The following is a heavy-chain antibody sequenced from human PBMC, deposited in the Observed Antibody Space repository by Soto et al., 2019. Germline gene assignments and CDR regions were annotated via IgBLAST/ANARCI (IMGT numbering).Heavy chain of an antibody. V-gene: IGHV4-34*01. Sequence: SETLSLTCAVYGGSFSGYYWSWIRQPPGKGLEWIGEINHSGSTNYNPSLKGRVTISVDTSKTQFSLKLSSVTAADTAVYYCERPHVSLYPYYFDYWGQGTLVTVSA. CDR2: INHSGST. D-gene: IGHD3-16*02. J-gene: IGHJ4*02. CDR1: GGSFSGYY. CDR3: ERPHVSLYPYYFDY.